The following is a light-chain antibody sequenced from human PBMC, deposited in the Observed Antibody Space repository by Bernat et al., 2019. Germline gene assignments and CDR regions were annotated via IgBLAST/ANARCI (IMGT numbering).Light chain of an antibody. CDR2: LGS. CDR3: MQALQTPTT. J-gene: IGKJ3*01. Sequence: DIVMTQSPLSLPVTPGEPASISCRSSQSLLHSNGYNYLDWYLQKPGQSPQLLIYLGSNRASGVPDRFSGSGSGTDFTLKISRVEAEDVAVYYCMQALQTPTTFGPATKVDIK. V-gene: IGKV2-28*01. CDR1: QSLLHSNGYNY.